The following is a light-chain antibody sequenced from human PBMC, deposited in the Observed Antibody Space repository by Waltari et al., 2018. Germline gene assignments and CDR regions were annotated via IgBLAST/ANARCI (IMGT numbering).Light chain of an antibody. J-gene: IGLJ2*01. Sequence: SYVLTQPASVSVAPGQTATITCGGKSIGTKSGPWYQQTAGQTPVLVVYDDIKRPSGVPERFSGSNSGNTATLTISRVEDGDEADYYCQVWDSSSNHAVFGGGTKLTVL. CDR3: QVWDSSSNHAV. CDR1: SIGTKS. CDR2: DDI. V-gene: IGLV3-21*02.